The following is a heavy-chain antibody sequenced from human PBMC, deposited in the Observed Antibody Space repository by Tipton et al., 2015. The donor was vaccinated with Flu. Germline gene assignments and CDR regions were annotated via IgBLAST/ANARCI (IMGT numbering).Heavy chain of an antibody. D-gene: IGHD1-20*01. J-gene: IGHJ4*02. Sequence: SLRLSCAASGFTFRNYEMNWVRQAPGKGLEWVSCISSTGTTILYADSVQGRFTISRDNAKNSLYLQMNSLRAEDTAVYYCAFNWNAGVFTYWGQGTLVTVSS. CDR2: ISSTGTTI. CDR3: AFNWNAGVFTY. V-gene: IGHV3-48*03. CDR1: GFTFRNYE.